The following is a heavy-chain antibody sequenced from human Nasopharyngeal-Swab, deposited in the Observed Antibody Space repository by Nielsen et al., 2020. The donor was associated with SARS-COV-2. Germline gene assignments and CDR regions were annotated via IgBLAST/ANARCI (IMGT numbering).Heavy chain of an antibody. V-gene: IGHV5-10-1*01. D-gene: IGHD6-13*01. J-gene: IGHJ4*02. Sequence: VRQMPGKGLEWMGRIDPSDSYTNYSPSFQGHVTISADKSISTAYLQWSSLKASGTAMYYCARRFHSSSWYTDYDYWGQGTLVTSPQ. CDR3: ARRFHSSSWYTDYDY. CDR2: IDPSDSYT.